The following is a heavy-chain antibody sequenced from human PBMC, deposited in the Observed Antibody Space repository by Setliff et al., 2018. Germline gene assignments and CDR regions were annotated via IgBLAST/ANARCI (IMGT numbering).Heavy chain of an antibody. Sequence: ASVKVSCKASGYTFTGYYMHWVRQAPGQGLEWMGWINPNSGGTNYAQKFQGWVTMTRDTSISTAYLQISSLKAEDTAVYYCAREALYPESRTEDYWGQGTLVTVSS. CDR1: GYTFTGYY. J-gene: IGHJ4*02. CDR2: INPNSGGT. D-gene: IGHD2-2*02. V-gene: IGHV1-2*04. CDR3: AREALYPESRTEDY.